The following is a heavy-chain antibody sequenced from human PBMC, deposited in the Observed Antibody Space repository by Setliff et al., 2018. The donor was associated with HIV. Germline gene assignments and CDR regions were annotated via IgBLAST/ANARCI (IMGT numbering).Heavy chain of an antibody. V-gene: IGHV4-61*02. Sequence: NPSETLSLTCSVSGARINTRNHFWSWVRQPAGKGLEWIGRIYAAGGTSFNPSLKTRVTMSVDTAKDRFSLKLSSVTVADTAVYFCVRDVQLTWRSDYFDPWGQGISVTVSS. CDR3: VRDVQLTWRSDYFDP. J-gene: IGHJ5*02. CDR2: IYAAGGT. D-gene: IGHD1-26*01. CDR1: GARINTRNHF.